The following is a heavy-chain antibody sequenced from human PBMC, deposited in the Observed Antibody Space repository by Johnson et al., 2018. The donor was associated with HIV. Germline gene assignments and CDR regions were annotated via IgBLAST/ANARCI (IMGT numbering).Heavy chain of an antibody. CDR2: SRDKTNSYTT. CDR1: GFTLTDHY. D-gene: IGHD3-22*01. V-gene: IGHV3-72*01. CDR3: AREISRYYYDYAAFDL. Sequence: VQLVESGGGLVKPGGSLRLSCVGSGFTLTDHYMDWVRQAPGKGLEWVGRSRDKTNSYTTEYAASVKGRFTIPRDDSKNSLYLHMINLRADDTALYYCAREISRYYYDYAAFDLWGQGTMVTVSS. J-gene: IGHJ3*01.